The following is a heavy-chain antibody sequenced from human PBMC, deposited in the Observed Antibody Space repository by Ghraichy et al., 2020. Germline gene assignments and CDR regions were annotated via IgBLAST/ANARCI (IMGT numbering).Heavy chain of an antibody. D-gene: IGHD6-13*01. CDR1: GYTFTGYY. Sequence: ASVKVSCKASGYTFTGYYMHWVRQAPGQGLEWMGWINPNSGGTNYAQKFQGRVTMTRDTSISTAYMELSRLRSDDTAVYYCARDLSPLDIAAAGFDYWGHGFLVTVSS. J-gene: IGHJ4*01. CDR2: INPNSGGT. V-gene: IGHV1-2*02. CDR3: ARDLSPLDIAAAGFDY.